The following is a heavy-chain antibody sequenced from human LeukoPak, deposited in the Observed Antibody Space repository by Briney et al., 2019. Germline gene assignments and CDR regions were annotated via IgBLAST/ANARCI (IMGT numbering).Heavy chain of an antibody. J-gene: IGHJ4*02. D-gene: IGHD6-19*01. V-gene: IGHV1-18*01. Sequence: ASVKVSCKASGYTFTSYGISWVRQAPGQGLEWMGWISAYNGNTNYAQKLQGRVTMTTDTSTSTAYMELRSLRSDDTAVYYCASKEIKWYSSGWYYFDHWGQGTLVTVSS. CDR1: GYTFTSYG. CDR2: ISAYNGNT. CDR3: ASKEIKWYSSGWYYFDH.